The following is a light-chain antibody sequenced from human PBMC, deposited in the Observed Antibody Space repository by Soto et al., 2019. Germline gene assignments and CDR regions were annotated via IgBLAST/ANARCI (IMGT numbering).Light chain of an antibody. Sequence: QSALTQPASVSGSPGQSITISCTGTSSDVDGYNSVSWYQQYPGKAPKLIIYDVSYRPSGISDRFSGSKSGNTASLTVSGLQAEDEADYYCSSYASINTRVFGGGTKLTVL. V-gene: IGLV2-14*01. CDR2: DVS. CDR1: SSDVDGYNS. J-gene: IGLJ3*02. CDR3: SSYASINTRV.